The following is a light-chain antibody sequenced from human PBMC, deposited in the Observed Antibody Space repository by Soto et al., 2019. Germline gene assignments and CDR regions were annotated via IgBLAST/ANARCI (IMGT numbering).Light chain of an antibody. CDR1: QSITTY. Sequence: DIQMTQSPSSLSASVGDRVTITCRASQSITTYLNWYRQKPGKAPKLLIYAASSLQSAVPSRFSGSASATEFTLSISSLHPEDFATYFCQQIYSAPLTFGGGTK. J-gene: IGKJ4*01. V-gene: IGKV1-39*01. CDR2: AAS. CDR3: QQIYSAPLT.